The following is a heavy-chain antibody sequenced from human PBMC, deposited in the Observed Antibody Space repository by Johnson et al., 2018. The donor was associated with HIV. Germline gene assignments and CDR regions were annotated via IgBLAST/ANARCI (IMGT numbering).Heavy chain of an antibody. Sequence: VQLVESGGGLVQPGGSLRLSCAASGFSFSSYWMSWVRQAPGKGLAWVANINRDGSEKYYVDSVKGRFTISRDNSNNTVYLQMNSLRAEDTALYYCAKGGYDSEDAFDIWGQGTMVTVSS. CDR2: INRDGSEK. D-gene: IGHD3-22*01. J-gene: IGHJ3*02. V-gene: IGHV3-7*05. CDR1: GFSFSSYW. CDR3: AKGGYDSEDAFDI.